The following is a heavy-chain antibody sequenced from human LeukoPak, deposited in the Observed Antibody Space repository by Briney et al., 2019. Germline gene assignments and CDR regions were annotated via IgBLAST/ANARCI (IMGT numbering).Heavy chain of an antibody. CDR2: IYCGGST. D-gene: IGHD1-1*01. Sequence: PSETLSLTRTDPGGSISSYYPSWIRQPPGKGLEWNGQIYCGGSTNYNSSLESRVIISVDTSKNQFFLKLSSVTAADTAVYYCARHMGLGYTYFYPYFDYWGQGTLVTVLS. CDR3: ARHMGLGYTYFYPYFDY. CDR1: GGSISSYY. V-gene: IGHV4-59*08. J-gene: IGHJ4*01.